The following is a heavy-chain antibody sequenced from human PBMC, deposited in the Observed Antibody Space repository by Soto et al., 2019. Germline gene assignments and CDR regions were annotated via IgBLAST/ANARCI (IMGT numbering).Heavy chain of an antibody. CDR2: ISWNSGSI. Sequence: EVQLVESGGGLVQPGRSLRLSCAASGFTFDDYAMHWVRQAPGKGLEWVSGISWNSGSIGYADSVKGRFTISRDNAKNSLYLQMNRLRAEDTALYYWAKDRGIAVAGTGALHYWGQGTLVTVSS. V-gene: IGHV3-9*01. CDR3: AKDRGIAVAGTGALHY. J-gene: IGHJ4*02. D-gene: IGHD6-19*01. CDR1: GFTFDDYA.